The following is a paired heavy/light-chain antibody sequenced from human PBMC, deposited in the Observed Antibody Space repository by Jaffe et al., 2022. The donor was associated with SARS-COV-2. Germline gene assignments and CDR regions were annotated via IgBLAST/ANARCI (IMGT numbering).Heavy chain of an antibody. V-gene: IGHV3-23*01. CDR2: ISNSGGST. CDR1: GFTFSSYA. J-gene: IGHJ6*02. D-gene: IGHD2-8*01. Sequence: EVHLLESGGGLVQPGGSLRLSCAASGFTFSSYAMSWVRQAPGKGLEWVSGISNSGGSTYYTDSVKGRFTISRDNSKNTLHLQMNSLRAEDTAAYHCVKGVSTYYYYYGMDVWGQGTTVTVSS. CDR3: VKGVSTYYYYYGMDV.
Light chain of an antibody. J-gene: IGLJ1*01. CDR2: STN. CDR3: VLYMGSGSFV. CDR1: SGSVSSSYY. V-gene: IGLV8-61*01. Sequence: QTVVTQEPSFSVSPGGTVTLTCGLSSGSVSSSYYPSWYQQTPGQAPRTLMYSTNIRSSGVPDRFSGSILGSKAALTITGAQADDESDYYCVLYMGSGSFVFGTGTKVTVL.